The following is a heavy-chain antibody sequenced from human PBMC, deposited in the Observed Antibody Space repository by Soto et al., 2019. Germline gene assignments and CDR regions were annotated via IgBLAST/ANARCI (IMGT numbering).Heavy chain of an antibody. CDR2: IYYSGST. J-gene: IGHJ6*02. V-gene: IGHV4-59*01. CDR3: ARDPYGDYSYYGMDV. Sequence: SETLSLTCTVSGGSISSYYWSWIRQPPGKGLEWIGYIYYSGSTNYNPSLKSRVTISVDTSKNQFSLKLSSVTAADTAVFYCARDPYGDYSYYGMDVWGQGTTVTVSS. CDR1: GGSISSYY. D-gene: IGHD4-17*01.